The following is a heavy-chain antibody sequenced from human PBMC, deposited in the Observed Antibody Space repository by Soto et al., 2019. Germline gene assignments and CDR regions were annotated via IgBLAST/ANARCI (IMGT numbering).Heavy chain of an antibody. D-gene: IGHD5-12*01. CDR2: IYYSGSS. CDR1: GGSISNADYY. CDR3: ARAIVGTVGGMDV. J-gene: IGHJ6*02. Sequence: QVQLQESGPGLVKPSQTLSLTCTVSGGSISNADYYWSWVRQPPGKGLEWIGYIYYSGSSFFNPSLKSRVTMSKDTSKNQFSLRLTSVTAADTAVYYCARAIVGTVGGMDVWGRGTTVTVSS. V-gene: IGHV4-30-4*01.